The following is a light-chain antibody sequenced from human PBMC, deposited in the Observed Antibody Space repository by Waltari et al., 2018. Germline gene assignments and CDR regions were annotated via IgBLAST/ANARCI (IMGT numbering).Light chain of an antibody. CDR2: EVN. J-gene: IGLJ3*02. Sequence: QSALTQPASVSGSPGQSITISCTGTSSAVGASISWYQQPPGKAPTLMIYEVNKRPSGVSNRFSGSKSDNTASLTISGLQAEDEADYYCCSYAGRSTLVFGGGTNLTVL. CDR3: CSYAGRSTLV. CDR1: SSAVGAS. V-gene: IGLV2-23*02.